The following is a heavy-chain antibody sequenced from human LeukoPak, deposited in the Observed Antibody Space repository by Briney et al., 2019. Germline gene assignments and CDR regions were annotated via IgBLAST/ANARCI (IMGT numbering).Heavy chain of an antibody. V-gene: IGHV3-23*01. CDR2: ISGSGGST. D-gene: IGHD3-3*01. CDR1: GFTFSSYA. Sequence: GGSLRLSCAASGFTFSSYAMSWVRQAPGKGLEWVSAISGSGGSTYYADSVKGWFTISRDNSKNTLYLQMNSLRAEDTAVYYCAKDRTIFGVVPSEFDPWGQGTLVTVSS. CDR3: AKDRTIFGVVPSEFDP. J-gene: IGHJ5*02.